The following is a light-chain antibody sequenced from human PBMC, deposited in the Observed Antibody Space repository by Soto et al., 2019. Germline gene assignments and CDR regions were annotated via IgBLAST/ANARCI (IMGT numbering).Light chain of an antibody. Sequence: DIQMTQSPSTLSASVGDRVTITCRARQSISSWLAWYQQKPGKAPKLLIYDASSLEGGVPSRFSGSGSGTEFTLTISSLQPDDFATYYCQQYNSYPLTFGGGTKVEIK. CDR1: QSISSW. CDR3: QQYNSYPLT. V-gene: IGKV1-5*01. CDR2: DAS. J-gene: IGKJ4*01.